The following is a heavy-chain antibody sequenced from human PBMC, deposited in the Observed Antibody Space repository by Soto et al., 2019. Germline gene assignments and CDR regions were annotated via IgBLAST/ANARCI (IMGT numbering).Heavy chain of an antibody. CDR2: ISSNGGST. Sequence: PWGSLRLSCSASGFTFSSYAMHWVRQAPGKGLEYVSAISSNGGSTYYADSVKGRFTISRDNSKNTLYLQMSSLRAEDTAVYYCVKGIRGLVGATTFDWFDPWGQGTLVTVSS. V-gene: IGHV3-64D*06. CDR3: VKGIRGLVGATTFDWFDP. D-gene: IGHD1-26*01. J-gene: IGHJ5*02. CDR1: GFTFSSYA.